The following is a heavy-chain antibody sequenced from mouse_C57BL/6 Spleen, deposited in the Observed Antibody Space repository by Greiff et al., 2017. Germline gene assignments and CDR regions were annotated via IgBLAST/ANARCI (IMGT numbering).Heavy chain of an antibody. CDR2: ISSGGDYI. J-gene: IGHJ2*01. D-gene: IGHD1-1*01. V-gene: IGHV5-9-1*02. CDR1: GFTFSSYA. Sequence: EVKVEESGEGLVKPGGSLKLSCAASGFTFSSYAMSWVRQTPEKRLEWVAYISSGGDYIYYADTVKGRFTISRDNARNTLYLQMSSLKSEDTAMYYCTRDTVVARDWGQGTTLTVSS. CDR3: TRDTVVARD.